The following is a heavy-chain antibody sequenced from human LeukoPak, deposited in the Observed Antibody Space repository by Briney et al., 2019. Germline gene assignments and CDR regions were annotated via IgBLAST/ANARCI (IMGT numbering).Heavy chain of an antibody. D-gene: IGHD3-10*01. CDR2: ISYEGSNK. CDR3: AKDFLRITMVRGVIITSAFDI. J-gene: IGHJ3*02. Sequence: PGGSLRLSCAASGFTFSSYGMHWVRQAPGKGLEWVAVISYEGSNKYYADSVKGRFTISRDNSKNTLYLQMNSLRAEDTAVYYCAKDFLRITMVRGVIITSAFDIWGQGTMVTVSS. V-gene: IGHV3-30*18. CDR1: GFTFSSYG.